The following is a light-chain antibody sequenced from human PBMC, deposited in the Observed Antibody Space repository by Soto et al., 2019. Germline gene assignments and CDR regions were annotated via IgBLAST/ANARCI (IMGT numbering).Light chain of an antibody. V-gene: IGKV1-39*01. CDR2: AAS. CDR3: QKRYHSPWT. Sequence: DIQMTQSPSSLSASVGDRVTITCRTSQSISNYVNWYHQKPGKAPKLTIYAASTLHSGDTSRFSGSGSETEFTLTISSLQPEDFATYYRQKRYHSPWTFSQGTKVEIK. J-gene: IGKJ1*01. CDR1: QSISNY.